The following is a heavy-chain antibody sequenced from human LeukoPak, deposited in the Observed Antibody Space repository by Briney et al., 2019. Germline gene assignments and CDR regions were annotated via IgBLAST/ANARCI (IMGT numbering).Heavy chain of an antibody. CDR2: IYSRGST. V-gene: IGHV4-4*07. J-gene: IGHJ3*02. Sequence: PSETLSLTCTVSGGSISSYYWSWIRQPAGKGLEWIGRIYSRGSTNYNPSLRSRVTMSVDTSKNQISLKLNSVTAADTAVYYCARDPMAGAFRAFDIWGQGTMVTVSS. CDR3: ARDPMAGAFRAFDI. CDR1: GGSISSYY. D-gene: IGHD6-19*01.